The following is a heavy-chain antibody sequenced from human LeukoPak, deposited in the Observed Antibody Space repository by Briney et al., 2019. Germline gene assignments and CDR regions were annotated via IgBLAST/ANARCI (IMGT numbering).Heavy chain of an antibody. V-gene: IGHV4-30-4*01. CDR3: ARAGSGSYYNGKNWFDP. Sequence: KSSQTLSLTCTVSGASISSGDYYWSWIRQPPGKGLEWIGYIYYSGNTYYNPSLKSRVIISVDTSKNQFSLKLSSVTAADTAVYYCARAGSGSYYNGKNWFDPWGQGTLVTVSS. CDR1: GASISSGDYY. CDR2: IYYSGNT. D-gene: IGHD3-10*01. J-gene: IGHJ5*02.